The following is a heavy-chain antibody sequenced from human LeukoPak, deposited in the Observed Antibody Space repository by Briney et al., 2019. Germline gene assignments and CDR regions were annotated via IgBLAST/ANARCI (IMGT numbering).Heavy chain of an antibody. V-gene: IGHV3-30*02. Sequence: GGSLRLSCAASGFTFSSYGMRWVRQAPGKGLEWVAFIRYDGSSKYYADSVKGRFTISRDNSKNTLYLQMNSLRAEDTAVYYCAKEVVGDFDYWGQGTLVTVSS. D-gene: IGHD2-15*01. CDR1: GFTFSSYG. CDR3: AKEVVGDFDY. CDR2: IRYDGSSK. J-gene: IGHJ4*02.